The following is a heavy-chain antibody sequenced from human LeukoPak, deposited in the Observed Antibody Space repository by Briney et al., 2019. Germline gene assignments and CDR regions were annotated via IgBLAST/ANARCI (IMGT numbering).Heavy chain of an antibody. D-gene: IGHD3-16*02. V-gene: IGHV4-39*07. Sequence: SETLSLTCTVSGGSISSNSYYWVWIRQPPGKGLEWIGSIYHRESTYSNPSLRSRVTISLDTSKNQFSLNLNSVTAADTALYFCARVVVRRYYFDYWGQGTLVTVPS. CDR1: GGSISSNSYY. J-gene: IGHJ4*02. CDR2: IYHREST. CDR3: ARVVVRRYYFDY.